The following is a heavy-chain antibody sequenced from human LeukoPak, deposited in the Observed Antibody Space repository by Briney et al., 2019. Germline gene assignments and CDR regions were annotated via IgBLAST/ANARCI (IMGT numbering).Heavy chain of an antibody. CDR2: IYYSGST. V-gene: IGHV4-59*01. D-gene: IGHD3-10*01. Sequence: PSETLSLTCTVSGGSISSYYWSWIRQPPGKGLEWIGYIYYSGSTNYNPSLKSRVTISVDTSKNQFSLKLSSVTAADTAVYYCARTPTSHYYGSGSPDYWGQGTLVTVSS. CDR3: ARTPTSHYYGSGSPDY. CDR1: GGSISSYY. J-gene: IGHJ4*02.